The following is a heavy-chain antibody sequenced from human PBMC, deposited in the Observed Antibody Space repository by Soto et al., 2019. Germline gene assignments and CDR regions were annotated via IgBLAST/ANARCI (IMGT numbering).Heavy chain of an antibody. J-gene: IGHJ6*02. CDR2: INHSGST. CDR3: ARGMSPGYSSSWYVYYYGMDV. CDR1: GGSFSGYY. D-gene: IGHD6-13*01. Sequence: SETLSLTCAVYGGSFSGYYWSWIRQPPGKGLGWIGEINHSGSTNYNPSLKSRVTISVDTSKNQFSLKLSSVTAADTAVYYCARGMSPGYSSSWYVYYYGMDVWGQGTTVTVSS. V-gene: IGHV4-34*01.